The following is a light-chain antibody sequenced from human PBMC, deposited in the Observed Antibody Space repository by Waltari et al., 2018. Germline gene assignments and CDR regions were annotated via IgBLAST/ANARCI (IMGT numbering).Light chain of an antibody. J-gene: IGKJ5*01. CDR2: EAT. Sequence: DIQMTQSPSSVSASIGDRVPITCRASQDINIWLAWYQQKPGRAPQVLIFEATRLQSGVPSRFSGSGSGTEFTLTISSLQPEDFATYYCQQANSFPRTFGQGTRLEIK. CDR3: QQANSFPRT. CDR1: QDINIW. V-gene: IGKV1D-12*01.